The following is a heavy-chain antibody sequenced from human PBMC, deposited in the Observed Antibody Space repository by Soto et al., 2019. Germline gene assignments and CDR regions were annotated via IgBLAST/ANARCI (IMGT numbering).Heavy chain of an antibody. CDR3: ARGRSITIFGVVPYYYYGMDV. CDR2: TYYRSKWYN. D-gene: IGHD3-3*01. V-gene: IGHV6-1*01. Sequence: TLSLTCVISGDSVSSHSAAWNWIRQSPSRGLEWLGRTYYRSKWYNDYAVSVKSRITINPDTSKNQFSLQLNSVTPEDTAVYYCARGRSITIFGVVPYYYYGMDVWGQGTTVTVSS. CDR1: GDSVSSHSAA. J-gene: IGHJ6*02.